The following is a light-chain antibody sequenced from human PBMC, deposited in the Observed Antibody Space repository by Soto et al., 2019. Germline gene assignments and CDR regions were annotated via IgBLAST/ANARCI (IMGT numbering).Light chain of an antibody. CDR3: QQYNNWPLT. CDR1: QSVSSN. Sequence: EIVVTQSPSTLSVSPVERSTLSCRASQSVSSNLAWYQQKPGQAPRLLIYGASTRATGIPARFSGSGSGTEFTLTISSLQSEDFAVYYCQQYNNWPLTFGQGTRLEIK. CDR2: GAS. V-gene: IGKV3-15*01. J-gene: IGKJ5*01.